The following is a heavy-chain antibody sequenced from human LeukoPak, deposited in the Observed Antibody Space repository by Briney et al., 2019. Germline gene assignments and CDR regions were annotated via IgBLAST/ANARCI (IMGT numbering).Heavy chain of an antibody. J-gene: IGHJ4*02. Sequence: GSLRLSCAASGFTFSSYGMHWVRQAPGKGLEWVAVISYDGSNKYYADSVKGRFSISRDNSKNTLYLQMNSLRAEDTAVYYCATEANFGGYYFDYWGQGTLVTVSS. CDR3: ATEANFGGYYFDY. CDR2: ISYDGSNK. D-gene: IGHD3-10*01. V-gene: IGHV3-30*19. CDR1: GFTFSSYG.